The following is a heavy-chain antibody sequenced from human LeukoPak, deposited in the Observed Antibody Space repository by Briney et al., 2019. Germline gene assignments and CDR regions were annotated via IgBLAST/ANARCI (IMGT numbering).Heavy chain of an antibody. J-gene: IGHJ3*02. CDR3: ARAPRYCSSTSCYTSAFDI. V-gene: IGHV1-69*05. D-gene: IGHD2-2*02. Sequence: SVKVSCKASGYTFTGYYMHWVRQAPGQGLEWMGWIIPIFGTANYAQKFQGRVTITTDESTSTAYMELSSLRSEDTAVYYCARAPRYCSSTSCYTSAFDIWGQGTMVTVSS. CDR1: GYTFTGYY. CDR2: IIPIFGTA.